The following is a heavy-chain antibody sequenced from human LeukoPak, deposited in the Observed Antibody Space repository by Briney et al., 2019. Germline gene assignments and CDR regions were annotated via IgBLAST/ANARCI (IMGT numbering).Heavy chain of an antibody. J-gene: IGHJ3*02. D-gene: IGHD3-3*01. CDR1: GFTFSSYA. CDR3: ARDPSSRSITIFGGRRRSAFDI. V-gene: IGHV3-30-3*01. CDR2: ISYDGSNK. Sequence: PGGSLRLSCAASGFTFSSYAMHWVRQAPGKGLEWVAVISYDGSNKYYADSVKGRFTISRDNSKNTLYLQMNSLRAEDTAVYYCARDPSSRSITIFGGRRRSAFDIWGQGTMVTVSS.